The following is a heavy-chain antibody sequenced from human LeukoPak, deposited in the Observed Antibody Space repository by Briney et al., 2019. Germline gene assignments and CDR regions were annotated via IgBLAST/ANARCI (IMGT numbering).Heavy chain of an antibody. J-gene: IGHJ6*03. Sequence: GGSLTLSCAAYGFTFSSYSMNWVRQAPGKWLEWVSSISSSSSYIYYADSVKGRFTISRDNAKNSLYLQMNSLRAEDTAVYYCARDRGNQRGYYYYYMDVWGKGTTVTVSS. D-gene: IGHD1-14*01. CDR3: ARDRGNQRGYYYYYMDV. V-gene: IGHV3-21*01. CDR2: ISSSSSYI. CDR1: GFTFSSYS.